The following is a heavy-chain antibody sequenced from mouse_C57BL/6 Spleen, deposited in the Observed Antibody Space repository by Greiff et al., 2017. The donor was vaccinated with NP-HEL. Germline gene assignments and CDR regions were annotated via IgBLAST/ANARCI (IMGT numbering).Heavy chain of an antibody. CDR3: AILRSLRPGAMDC. CDR2: IDPEDGET. D-gene: IGHD6-1*01. V-gene: IGHV14-2*01. Sequence: VQLQQSGAELVKPGASVKLSCTASGFNIKDYYMHWVKQRTEQGLEWIGRIDPEDGETKYAPKFQGKATITADTSSNTADLQLSSLTSEDTAVCYCAILRSLRPGAMDCWGRGTSVSVSS. CDR1: GFNIKDYY. J-gene: IGHJ4*01.